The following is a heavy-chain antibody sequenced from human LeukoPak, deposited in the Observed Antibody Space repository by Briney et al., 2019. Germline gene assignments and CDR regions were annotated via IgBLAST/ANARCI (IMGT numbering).Heavy chain of an antibody. CDR3: ARGVVGVTGAWYFDL. CDR2: IYYSGST. D-gene: IGHD1-26*01. CDR1: IHFINSYY. Sequence: SDTQSLTCTVSIHFINSYYWIGTPDPRGEGVVGSRYIYYSGSTNYNPSLKSRVTISIDMSKNQFSLKLSSVTAADTAVYYCARGVVGVTGAWYFDLWGRGTLVTVSS. J-gene: IGHJ2*01. V-gene: IGHV4-59*07.